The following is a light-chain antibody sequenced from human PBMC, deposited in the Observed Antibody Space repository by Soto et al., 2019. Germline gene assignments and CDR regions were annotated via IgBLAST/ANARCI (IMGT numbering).Light chain of an antibody. CDR1: QSLIYSDGNTY. CDR2: HVS. CDR3: MQGSHWPPT. V-gene: IGKV2-30*01. J-gene: IGKJ1*01. Sequence: DVVLTQSPLSLPVTLGQPASISCRSSQSLIYSDGNTYLNWFQQRPGQPPRRLIYHVSNRDSGVPDRFSGSGSGIDFTLKISRVEAEDVGVYFCMQGSHWPPTFGQGTKVEIK.